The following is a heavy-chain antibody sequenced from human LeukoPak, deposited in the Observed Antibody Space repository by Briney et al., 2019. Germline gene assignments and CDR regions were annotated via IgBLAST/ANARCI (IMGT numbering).Heavy chain of an antibody. D-gene: IGHD1-7*01. CDR1: GFTFSTYA. CDR3: AKDRARGGTTDFDY. V-gene: IGHV3-23*01. Sequence: GGSLSLSCEASGFTFSTYAMSWVRQAPGKGLEWVSVISGSADSTYYADSVKGQFAISRDNSKNTPYLQMNSLRAEDTAVYFCAKDRARGGTTDFDYWGQGTLVTVSS. CDR2: ISGSADST. J-gene: IGHJ4*02.